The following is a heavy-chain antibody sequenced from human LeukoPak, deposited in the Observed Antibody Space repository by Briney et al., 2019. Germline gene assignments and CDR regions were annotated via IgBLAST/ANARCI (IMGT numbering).Heavy chain of an antibody. V-gene: IGHV3-7*01. D-gene: IGHD5-12*01. CDR2: IKQDGSEK. Sequence: GGSLRLSCAVSGFTLSNFWMAWVRQAPGKGLEWVANIKQDGSEKYYADSVKGRFTISRDNAKNSLYLQMNTLRVEDTAVYYCAQGGATISDYWGQGTLVTVSS. J-gene: IGHJ4*02. CDR3: AQGGATISDY. CDR1: GFTLSNFW.